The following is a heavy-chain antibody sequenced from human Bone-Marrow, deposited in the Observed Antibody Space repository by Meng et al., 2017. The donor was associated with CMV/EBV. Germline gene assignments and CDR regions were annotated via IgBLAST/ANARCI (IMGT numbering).Heavy chain of an antibody. CDR2: MSRDGNYK. CDR3: ASDYYDDSGYGH. CDR1: GITLRHDG. J-gene: IGHJ4*02. V-gene: IGHV3-30*04. D-gene: IGHD3-22*01. Sequence: AAGITLRHDGAHWVRQAPGKGLEWVASMSRDGNYKHYADSVKGRFTISRDNSKNTLYLQMNSLRTEDTAVYYCASDYYDDSGYGHWGQGTLVTVSS.